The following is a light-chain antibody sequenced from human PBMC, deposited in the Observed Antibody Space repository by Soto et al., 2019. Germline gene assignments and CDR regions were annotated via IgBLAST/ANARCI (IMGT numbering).Light chain of an antibody. CDR1: NIGSKS. CDR2: DDS. Sequence: SYELTQPPSVSVAPGQTARFSCGGNNIGSKSVHWYQQKPGQAPVLVVYDDSDRPSGIPERFSGSNSGNTATLTISRVEAGDEADYYCQVWDSSSDHRYVFGTGTKVTVL. V-gene: IGLV3-21*02. J-gene: IGLJ1*01. CDR3: QVWDSSSDHRYV.